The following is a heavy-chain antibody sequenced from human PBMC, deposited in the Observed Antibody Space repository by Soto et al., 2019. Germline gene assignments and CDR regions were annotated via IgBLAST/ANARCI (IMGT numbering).Heavy chain of an antibody. CDR1: GSDITTYY. CDR3: ARCPIDHNWFDP. V-gene: IGHV4-59*01. D-gene: IGHD3-9*01. CDR2: IYDTGST. Sequence: QVQLQESGPGLVKPSETLSLTCTVSGSDITTYYWSWLRQSPGKGLEWIGHIYDTGSTTYNPSLKRRVTISVDTSNKQFSLRLTSVTAADTAVYYCARCPIDHNWFDPWGQGTLVTVSS. J-gene: IGHJ5*02.